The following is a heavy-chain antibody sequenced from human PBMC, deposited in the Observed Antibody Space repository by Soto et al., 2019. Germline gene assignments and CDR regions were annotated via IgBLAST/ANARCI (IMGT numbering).Heavy chain of an antibody. V-gene: IGHV3-66*01. D-gene: IGHD6-19*01. Sequence: EVQLVESGGGLVQPGGSLRLSGAASGLTVSSNYRSWFRQAPGKGLEGVSVIYSGGSTYYADSVKGRFTISRDNSKNTLYLQMNSLRAEDTAVYYCARDRIAVAGNPEYFQHWGQGTLVTVSS. CDR3: ARDRIAVAGNPEYFQH. J-gene: IGHJ1*01. CDR1: GLTVSSNY. CDR2: IYSGGST.